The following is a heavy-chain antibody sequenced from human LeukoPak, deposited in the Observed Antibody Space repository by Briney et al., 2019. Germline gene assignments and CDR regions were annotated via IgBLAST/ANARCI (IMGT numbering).Heavy chain of an antibody. CDR1: GYSFTSYG. V-gene: IGHV1-18*01. CDR3: ARVPSGGPFDY. Sequence: GASVKVSCKASGYSFTSYGISWVRQAPGQGLEWMGWISAYNGNTNFAQRLQGRVTMTTDTSTSTAYMELRSLTSDDTAVYYCARVPSGGPFDYRGQGTLVTVSS. CDR2: ISAYNGNT. D-gene: IGHD2-15*01. J-gene: IGHJ4*02.